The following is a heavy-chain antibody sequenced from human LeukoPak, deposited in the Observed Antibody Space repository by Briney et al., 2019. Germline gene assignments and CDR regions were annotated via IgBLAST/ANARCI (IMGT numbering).Heavy chain of an antibody. V-gene: IGHV4-34*01. J-gene: IGHJ4*02. Sequence: PSETLSLTCAVYGGSFSGYYWSWIRQPPGKGLEWIGEINHSGSTNYNPSLKSRVTISVDTSKNQFSLKLSSVTAADTAVYYCARGTQYSGYYYPLGYWGQGTLVTVSS. D-gene: IGHD3-22*01. CDR3: ARGTQYSGYYYPLGY. CDR1: GGSFSGYY. CDR2: INHSGST.